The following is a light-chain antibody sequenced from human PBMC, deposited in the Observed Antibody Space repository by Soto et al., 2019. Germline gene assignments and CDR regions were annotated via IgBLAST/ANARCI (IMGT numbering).Light chain of an antibody. CDR2: EVS. J-gene: IGLJ3*02. Sequence: QSALTQPPSASGSPGQSVTISCTGTSSDVGGYNYVSWYQQHPGKAPKLMIYEVSKRPSGVPDRFSGSRSGNTASLTVSGLQLEDEADYHCSSCSYTNSLPFVFGAGTKLTVL. CDR1: SSDVGGYNY. CDR3: SSCSYTNSLPFV. V-gene: IGLV2-8*01.